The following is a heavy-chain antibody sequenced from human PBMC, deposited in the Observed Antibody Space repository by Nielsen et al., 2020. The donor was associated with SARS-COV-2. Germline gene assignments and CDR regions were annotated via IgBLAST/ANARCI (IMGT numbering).Heavy chain of an antibody. D-gene: IGHD3-22*01. CDR2: ISGSGTST. V-gene: IGHV3-23*01. J-gene: IGHJ4*02. CDR1: GFPFSSYA. Sequence: GESLKISCVVSGFPFSSYAMTWVRQAPGKGLEWVSSISGSGTSTFYADSVKGRFTISRDNAKNTLYLQMNGLRAEDTAVYYCARLWDDGYYFDTGPYDYWGQGTLVTVSS. CDR3: ARLWDDGYYFDTGPYDY.